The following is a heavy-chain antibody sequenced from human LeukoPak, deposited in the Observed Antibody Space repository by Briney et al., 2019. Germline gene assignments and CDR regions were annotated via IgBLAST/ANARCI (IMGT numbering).Heavy chain of an antibody. V-gene: IGHV5-51*01. CDR1: GYIFSNYW. Sequence: PGESLKISCKGSGYIFSNYWIAWVRQMPGKGLEWMGIIYSGDSDTRYTPSFKGQVTISADKSISTAYLQWSSLKASDSAMYYCARVGPNVDYWGQGTLVTVSS. CDR2: IYSGDSDT. D-gene: IGHD1-26*01. CDR3: ARVGPNVDY. J-gene: IGHJ4*02.